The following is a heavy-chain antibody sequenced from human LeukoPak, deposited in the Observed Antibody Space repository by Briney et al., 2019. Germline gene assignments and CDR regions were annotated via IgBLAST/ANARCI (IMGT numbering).Heavy chain of an antibody. CDR1: GFTFSSYC. V-gene: IGHV3-7*01. D-gene: IGHD6-13*01. CDR3: TRGGYSSSWYWNY. Sequence: GGSLRLSCAASGFTFSSYCMSWVRQAPGKGLEWVANMQPDGGEKYYVDSVKGRFTISRDDAKNSLYLQMNSPRAEDTAVYYCTRGGYSSSWYWNYWGQGSLVTVSS. CDR2: MQPDGGEK. J-gene: IGHJ4*02.